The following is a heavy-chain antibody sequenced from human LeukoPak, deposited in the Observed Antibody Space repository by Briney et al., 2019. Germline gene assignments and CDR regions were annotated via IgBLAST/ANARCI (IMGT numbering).Heavy chain of an antibody. CDR3: ARDHSKYSSSWSNWFDP. CDR1: GGTFSSYA. V-gene: IGHV1-69*04. CDR2: IIPILCIA. Sequence: SVKVSCKASGGTFSSYAISWVRQAPGQRLEWMGRIIPILCIANYAQKFQGRVTITADKSTITAYMELSSLRSEDTAVYYCARDHSKYSSSWSNWFDPWGQGTLVTVSS. J-gene: IGHJ5*02. D-gene: IGHD6-13*01.